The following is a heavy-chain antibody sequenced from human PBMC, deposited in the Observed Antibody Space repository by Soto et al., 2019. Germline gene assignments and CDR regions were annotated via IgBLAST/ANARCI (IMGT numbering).Heavy chain of an antibody. D-gene: IGHD6-19*01. J-gene: IGHJ4*02. CDR3: AHIVVAGLGYYFDH. CDR1: GFSLSSTRMA. CDR2: IYWDDDK. V-gene: IGHV2-5*02. Sequence: QITLKESGPTLVKPTQTLTLTCTFSGFSLSSTRMAVGWIRQPPGKALEWLALIYWDDDKRYSTFLKSRLTSTKDPSKSQVVATMSNMVPVHTARYYWAHIVVAGLGYYFDHWGQGTLVTVSS.